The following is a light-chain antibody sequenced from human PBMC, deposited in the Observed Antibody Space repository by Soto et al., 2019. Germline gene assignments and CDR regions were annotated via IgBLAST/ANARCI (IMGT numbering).Light chain of an antibody. CDR3: SSSEESKPFV. J-gene: IGLJ1*01. V-gene: IGLV2-8*01. CDR2: EVS. Sequence: QSALTQPPSASGSPGQSVTISCTGTSSDVGGYNYVSWYQQHPGKAPKLMIYEVSKRPSGVPDRFSGSKSGNTASLTVSGLQAEDEADYYCSSSEESKPFVFGTGTKVTVL. CDR1: SSDVGGYNY.